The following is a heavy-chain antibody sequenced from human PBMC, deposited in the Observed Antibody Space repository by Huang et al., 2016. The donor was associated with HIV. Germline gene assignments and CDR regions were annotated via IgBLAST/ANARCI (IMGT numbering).Heavy chain of an antibody. J-gene: IGHJ4*02. CDR3: ARGRVTSSGVVQSYDY. D-gene: IGHD3-3*01. Sequence: VQLQESGPGLVKPSQTLSLSCNVSGASIASGSYFWNWIRQPAGGGLEWIGHIYTTGSTDHNPALKSRVAVSSDTAKNQFSRSLRSVTAADTAVYFCARGRVTSSGVVQSYDYWGQGSLVTVSS. CDR2: IYTTGST. CDR1: GASIASGSYF. V-gene: IGHV4-61*09.